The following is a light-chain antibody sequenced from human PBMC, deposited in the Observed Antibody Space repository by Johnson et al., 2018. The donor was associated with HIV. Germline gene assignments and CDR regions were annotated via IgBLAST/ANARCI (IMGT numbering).Light chain of an antibody. V-gene: IGLV1-51*02. Sequence: QSVLTQPPSASAAPGQKVTISCSGSSSNIGNNYVSWYQQLPGTAPKLLIYENNKRPSGIPDRFSGSKSGTSATLGITGLQTGDEADYYCGTWDSSLSALYVFGTGTKVTVL. J-gene: IGLJ1*01. CDR1: SSNIGNNY. CDR2: ENN. CDR3: GTWDSSLSALYV.